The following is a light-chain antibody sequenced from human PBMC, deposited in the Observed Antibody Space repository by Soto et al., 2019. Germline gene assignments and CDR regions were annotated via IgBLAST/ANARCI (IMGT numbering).Light chain of an antibody. CDR3: HQYGSSPPVT. J-gene: IGKJ5*01. CDR1: QSVIRNH. Sequence: EVVLTQSPGTLTLSPGERATLVFMAVQSVIRNHLGWYRQKPGQAPRLLIYAASSGATGIPDRFSGSGSGTEFTLTISRLEPEDFAMYYCHQYGSSPPVTFGQGTRLEI. V-gene: IGKV3-20*01. CDR2: AAS.